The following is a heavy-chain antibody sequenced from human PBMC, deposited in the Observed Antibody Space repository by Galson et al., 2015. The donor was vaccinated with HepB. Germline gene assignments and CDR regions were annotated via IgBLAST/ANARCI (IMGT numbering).Heavy chain of an antibody. D-gene: IGHD3-22*01. Sequence: SAQVPCKASGGTFSSYAISWVRQAPGQGLEWMGGIIPIFGTANYAQKFQGRVTITADKSTSTAYMELSSLRSEDTAVYYCARGRRYYDSSGYYTPDYWGQGTLVTVSS. J-gene: IGHJ4*02. CDR3: ARGRRYYDSSGYYTPDY. CDR2: IIPIFGTA. CDR1: GGTFSSYA. V-gene: IGHV1-69*06.